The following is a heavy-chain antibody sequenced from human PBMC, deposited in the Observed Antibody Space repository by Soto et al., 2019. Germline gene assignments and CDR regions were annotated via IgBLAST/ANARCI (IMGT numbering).Heavy chain of an antibody. CDR2: ISAYNGNT. V-gene: IGHV1-18*01. D-gene: IGHD2-2*01. CDR1: GYTFTSYG. Sequence: QVQLVQSGAEVKKPGASVKVSCKASGYTFTSYGISWVRQAPGQGLEWMGWISAYNGNTNYAQKLQGRVTMTTDTXTSXAXXELRSLRSDDTAVYYCARGGDIVVVPAAKDYYGMDVWGQGTTVTVSS. CDR3: ARGGDIVVVPAAKDYYGMDV. J-gene: IGHJ6*02.